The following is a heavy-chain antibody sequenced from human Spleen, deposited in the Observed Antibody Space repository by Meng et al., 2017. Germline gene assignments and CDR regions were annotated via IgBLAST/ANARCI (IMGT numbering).Heavy chain of an antibody. Sequence: SVKVSCKASGGTFSSYTISWVRQAPGQGLEWMGRIIPILGIANYAQKFQGRVTITADKSTSTAYMELSSLRSEETAVYYCERDNSPDDDFDIWGQGTMVTVSS. J-gene: IGHJ3*02. CDR2: IIPILGIA. D-gene: IGHD4-23*01. CDR1: GGTFSSYT. CDR3: ERDNSPDDDFDI. V-gene: IGHV1-69*04.